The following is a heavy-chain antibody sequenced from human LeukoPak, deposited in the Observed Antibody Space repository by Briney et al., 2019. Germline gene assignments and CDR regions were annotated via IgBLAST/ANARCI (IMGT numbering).Heavy chain of an antibody. J-gene: IGHJ4*02. Sequence: GGSLRLSRGASGFMLRRYWMSGIRQAPGKGLEWVANIKEDGSEKHHVDSVKGRFTISRDNAKNSLYLQMNSLRAEDTAVYYCARVRPAISYWGQGTLVTVSS. CDR3: ARVRPAISY. CDR1: GFMLRRYW. V-gene: IGHV3-7*01. CDR2: IKEDGSEK. D-gene: IGHD3-3*02.